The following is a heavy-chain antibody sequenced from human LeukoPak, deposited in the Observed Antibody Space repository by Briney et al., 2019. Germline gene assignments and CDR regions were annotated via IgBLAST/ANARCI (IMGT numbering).Heavy chain of an antibody. CDR1: GGSISSYY. J-gene: IGHJ4*02. Sequence: SETLSLTCTVSGGSISSYYWSWIRQPPGKGLEWIGYIYYSGSTNYNPSLKSRVTISVDTSKNQFSLKLSSVTAADTAVYYCARALTVRGVISFGYWGQGTLVTVSS. CDR3: ARALTVRGVISFGY. D-gene: IGHD3-10*01. CDR2: IYYSGST. V-gene: IGHV4-59*01.